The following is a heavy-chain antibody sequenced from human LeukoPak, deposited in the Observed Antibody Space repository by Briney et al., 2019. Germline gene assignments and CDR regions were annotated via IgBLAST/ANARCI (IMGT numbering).Heavy chain of an antibody. V-gene: IGHV3-21*01. CDR1: GFTFSSYS. CDR3: ATEFDY. J-gene: IGHJ4*02. Sequence: PGGSLRLSCAASGFTFSSYSMNWVRQAPGKGLEWVSSISSSSSYTYYADSVKGRFPISRDNAKNSLYLQMNSLRAEDTAVYYCATEFDYWGQGTLVTVSS. CDR2: ISSSSSYT.